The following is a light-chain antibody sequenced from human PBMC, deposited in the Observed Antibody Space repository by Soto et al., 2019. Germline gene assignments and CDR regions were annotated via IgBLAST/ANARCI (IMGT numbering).Light chain of an antibody. CDR1: TGAVTNGHY. Sequence: VVTQEPSPTVSPGGTVTLTCGSSTGAVTNGHYPYWFQQKPGQAPRTLIYDTTNRHSWTPARFSGSLLGGKAALTLSGAQPEDEAEYYCLLSYNGPYVFGTGTKVTVL. CDR3: LLSYNGPYV. CDR2: DTT. J-gene: IGLJ1*01. V-gene: IGLV7-46*01.